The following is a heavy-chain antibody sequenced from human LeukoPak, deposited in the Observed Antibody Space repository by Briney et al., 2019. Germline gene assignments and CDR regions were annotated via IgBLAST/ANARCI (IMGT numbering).Heavy chain of an antibody. CDR3: ARTSRHYYGSGSNLTPWPAGMDV. V-gene: IGHV4-59*01. CDR1: GGSMSGFF. CDR2: IYYSGSST. J-gene: IGHJ6*02. Sequence: SETLSLTCTVSGGSMSGFFWTWIRQPPGKELEWIGSIYYSGSSTKYNPSLKSRLTISVDTSMSHFSLKLNSAAAADTAVYYCARTSRHYYGSGSNLTPWPAGMDVWGQGTTVTVSS. D-gene: IGHD3-10*01.